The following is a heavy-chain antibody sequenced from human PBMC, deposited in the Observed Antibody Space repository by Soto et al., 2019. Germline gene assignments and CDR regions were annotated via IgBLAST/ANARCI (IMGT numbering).Heavy chain of an antibody. V-gene: IGHV3-30*18. CDR1: GFTFSNYG. J-gene: IGHJ4*02. Sequence: QVQVVESGGGVVQPGRSLRLSCEASGFTFSNYGMHWVRQAPGKGLEWVAVISYDGTNKYYADSLKGRFCISRDNSKNTLYLQMNSLGPEDMAVYYCAKGSTVFGVADYWGQGTLVTVS. D-gene: IGHD3-3*01. CDR3: AKGSTVFGVADY. CDR2: ISYDGTNK.